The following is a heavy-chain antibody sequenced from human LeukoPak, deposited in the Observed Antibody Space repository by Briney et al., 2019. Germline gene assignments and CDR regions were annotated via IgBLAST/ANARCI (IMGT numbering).Heavy chain of an antibody. CDR2: ISSSSYI. Sequence: GGSLRLSCAASGFTFSSYSMNWVRQAPGKGLEWVSSISSSSYIYYADSVKGRFTISRDNAKNSLYLQMNSLRAEDTALYYCAKDSSGYLQELDYWGQGTLVTVS. D-gene: IGHD3-3*01. CDR3: AKDSSGYLQELDY. CDR1: GFTFSSYS. J-gene: IGHJ4*02. V-gene: IGHV3-21*04.